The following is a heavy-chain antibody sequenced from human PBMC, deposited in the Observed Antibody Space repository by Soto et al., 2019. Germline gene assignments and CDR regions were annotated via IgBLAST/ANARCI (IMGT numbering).Heavy chain of an antibody. D-gene: IGHD1-7*01. Sequence: GGSLRLSCAASGFTFSSYGMHWVRQAPGKGLEWVAVIWYDGSNKYYADSVKGRFTISRDNSKNTLYLQMNSLRAEDTAVYYCAREWNYALYAFDIWGQGTMVTVSS. V-gene: IGHV3-33*01. J-gene: IGHJ3*02. CDR1: GFTFSSYG. CDR2: IWYDGSNK. CDR3: AREWNYALYAFDI.